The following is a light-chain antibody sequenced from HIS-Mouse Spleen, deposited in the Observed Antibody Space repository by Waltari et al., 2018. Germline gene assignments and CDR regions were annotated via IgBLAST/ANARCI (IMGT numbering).Light chain of an antibody. Sequence: EIVLTQSPATLSLSPGERATLSCRASQSVSSYLAWYQQKPGQAPRLLIYDAYNRATVIPARFSGSGSGTDFTLTISSLEPEDFAVYYCQQRSNWPTFGGGTKVEIK. CDR2: DAY. J-gene: IGKJ4*01. CDR3: QQRSNWPT. CDR1: QSVSSY. V-gene: IGKV3-11*01.